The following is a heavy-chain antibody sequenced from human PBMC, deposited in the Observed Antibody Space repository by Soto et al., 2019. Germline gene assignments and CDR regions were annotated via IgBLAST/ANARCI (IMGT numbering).Heavy chain of an antibody. CDR2: INPNSGGT. Sequence: ASVNVSCKASGYTFTGYYMHWVRQAPGQGLEWMGWINPNSGGTNYAQKFQGWVTMTRDTSISTAYMELSRLRSDDTAVYYCARAADYYDSSGYHMDVWGQGTTVTVSS. V-gene: IGHV1-2*04. D-gene: IGHD3-22*01. CDR1: GYTFTGYY. CDR3: ARAADYYDSSGYHMDV. J-gene: IGHJ6*02.